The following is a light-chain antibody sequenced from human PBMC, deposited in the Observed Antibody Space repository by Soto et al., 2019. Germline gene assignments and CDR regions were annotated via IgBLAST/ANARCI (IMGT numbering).Light chain of an antibody. CDR2: GAS. CDR3: QQYSSWSPIT. CDR1: QSISNK. J-gene: IGKJ5*01. Sequence: EIVMTQSPATLSVSPGERATLSCRVSQSISNKLVWYQQKLGQAPRLLIYGASTRATGIPARFSGSGSGTEFTLTISSLQSEDFAVYYCQQYSSWSPITFGQGTRLEI. V-gene: IGKV3-15*01.